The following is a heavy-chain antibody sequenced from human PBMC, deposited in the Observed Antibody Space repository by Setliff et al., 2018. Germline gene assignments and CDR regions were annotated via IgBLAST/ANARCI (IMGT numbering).Heavy chain of an antibody. CDR1: GYTFTSYG. Sequence: ASVKVSCKASGYTFTSYGISWVRQAPGQGLEWMGWIIPIFGTANYAQKFQGRVTITTDESTSTAYMELSSLRSEDTAVYYCARAGGARLGAFDIWGQGTMVTVSS. V-gene: IGHV1-69*05. CDR2: IIPIFGTA. J-gene: IGHJ3*02. D-gene: IGHD1-26*01. CDR3: ARAGGARLGAFDI.